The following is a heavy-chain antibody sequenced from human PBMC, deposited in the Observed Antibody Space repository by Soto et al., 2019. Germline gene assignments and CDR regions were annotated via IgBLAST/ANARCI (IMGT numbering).Heavy chain of an antibody. D-gene: IGHD3-22*01. CDR3: ARHYYDSSGYSDYFDY. CDR2: IYYSGST. Sequence: SETLSLTCTVSGGSISSSSYYWGWIRQPPGKGLEWIGSIYYSGSTYYNPSLKSRVTISVDTSKNQFSLKLSSVTAADTAVYYCARHYYDSSGYSDYFDYWGQGTLVTVSS. V-gene: IGHV4-39*01. J-gene: IGHJ4*02. CDR1: GGSISSSSYY.